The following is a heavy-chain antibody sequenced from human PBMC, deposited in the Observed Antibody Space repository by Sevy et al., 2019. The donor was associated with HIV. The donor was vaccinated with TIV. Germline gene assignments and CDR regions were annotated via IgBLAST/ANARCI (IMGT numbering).Heavy chain of an antibody. D-gene: IGHD1-26*01. CDR2: ISGSGDST. V-gene: IGHV3-23*01. J-gene: IGHJ5*02. CDR3: AKDRGRNAVGATQGFDP. Sequence: GGSLRLSCAASEFTFSSYAMSWVRQAPVKGLEWVSSISGSGDSTYYADSVKGRFTISRDNFKNTLYLRMNSLRAEDTAVYYCAKDRGRNAVGATQGFDPWGRGTLVIVSS. CDR1: EFTFSSYA.